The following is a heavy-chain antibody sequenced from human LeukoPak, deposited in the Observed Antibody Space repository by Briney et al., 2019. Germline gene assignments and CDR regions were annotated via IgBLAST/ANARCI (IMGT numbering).Heavy chain of an antibody. CDR1: GGSISGFY. D-gene: IGHD1-26*01. J-gene: IGHJ5*02. Sequence: SETLSLTCTVSGGSISGFYWTWIRQPPGQGLEWIAYIHSNGYTNYNPSLRSRVTISVDPSKNQFSLTVTPVTAADTAIYYCAQRQGPMSGTYDYFDPWGQGALVTVSS. CDR2: IHSNGYT. CDR3: AQRQGPMSGTYDYFDP. V-gene: IGHV4-4*09.